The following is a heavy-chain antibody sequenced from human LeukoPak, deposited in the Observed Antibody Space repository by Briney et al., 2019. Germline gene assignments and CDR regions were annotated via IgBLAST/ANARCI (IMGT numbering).Heavy chain of an antibody. Sequence: GGSLRLSCAASGFTFSSYGMSWVRQAPGKGLEWVSHISGSGGSTYYADSVKGRFTISRDNSKNTLYLQMNSLRAEDTAVYYCARDDSSGYDYWGQGTLVTVSS. J-gene: IGHJ4*02. CDR1: GFTFSSYG. D-gene: IGHD3-22*01. CDR3: ARDDSSGYDY. CDR2: ISGSGGST. V-gene: IGHV3-23*01.